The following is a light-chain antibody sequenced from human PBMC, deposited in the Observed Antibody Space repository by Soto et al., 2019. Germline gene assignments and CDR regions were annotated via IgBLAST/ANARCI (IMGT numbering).Light chain of an antibody. CDR1: NVGSKS. V-gene: IGLV3-21*02. CDR3: CSYAGSRTHVL. CDR2: EDT. J-gene: IGLJ2*01. Sequence: SYELTQPPSVSVAPGQTARITCGGNNVGSKSVHWYRQKPGQAPELVLYEDTDRPSGVSNRFSGSKSGNTASLTISGLQAEDEAEYYCCSYAGSRTHVLFGGGTKLTVL.